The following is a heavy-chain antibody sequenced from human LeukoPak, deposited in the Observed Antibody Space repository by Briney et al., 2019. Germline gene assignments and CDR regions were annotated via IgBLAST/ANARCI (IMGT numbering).Heavy chain of an antibody. D-gene: IGHD5-18*01. CDR1: GGSVSSYY. CDR2: IYYSGSI. J-gene: IGHJ4*02. Sequence: SETLSLTCTVSGGSVSSYYWSWIRQPPGKGLEWIGYIYYSGSINYNPSLKSRVTISVDTSKNQFSLKLSSVTAADTAVYYCARSSGYSYGYAFDYWGQGTLVTVSS. CDR3: ARSSGYSYGYAFDY. V-gene: IGHV4-59*02.